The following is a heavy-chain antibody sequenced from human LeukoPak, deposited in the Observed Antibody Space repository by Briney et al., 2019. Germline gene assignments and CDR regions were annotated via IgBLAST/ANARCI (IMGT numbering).Heavy chain of an antibody. CDR3: VRIPNSANFPNWFDP. Sequence: GGSLRLSCAASGFTFSSYAMSWVRQAPGKGLEWVSAISGSGNSTYYADSVKGRFTISRDNSKNTLYLQMNSLRAEDTAVYYCVRIPNSANFPNWFDPWGQGTLVTVSS. CDR1: GFTFSSYA. D-gene: IGHD4/OR15-4a*01. V-gene: IGHV3-23*01. CDR2: ISGSGNST. J-gene: IGHJ5*02.